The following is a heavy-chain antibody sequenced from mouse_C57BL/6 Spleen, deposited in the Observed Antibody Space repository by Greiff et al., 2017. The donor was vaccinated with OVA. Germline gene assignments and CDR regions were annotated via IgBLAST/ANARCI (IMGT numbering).Heavy chain of an antibody. D-gene: IGHD2-3*01. CDR1: GYSITSGYY. V-gene: IGHV3-6*01. J-gene: IGHJ1*03. CDR2: ISYDGSN. CDR3: ARDDDGYYGYFDV. Sequence: EVQLQQSGPGLVKPSQSLSLTCSVTGYSITSGYYWNWIRQFPGNKLEWMGYISYDGSNNYNPSLKNRISITRDTSKNQFFLKLNSVTTEDTATYYCARDDDGYYGYFDVWGTGTTVTVSS.